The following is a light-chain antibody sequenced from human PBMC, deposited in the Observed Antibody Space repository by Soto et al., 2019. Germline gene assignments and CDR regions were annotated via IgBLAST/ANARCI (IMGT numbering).Light chain of an antibody. J-gene: IGLJ1*01. V-gene: IGLV2-14*01. Sequence: QSALTQPASVSGSPGQSITISCTRTSSDVGGYNYVSWYQQHPGKAPKLMIYDVSNRPSGVSNRFSGSKSGNTASLTISGLQAEDEADYYCSSYTSSSTHYVFGTGTKVTV. CDR2: DVS. CDR3: SSYTSSSTHYV. CDR1: SSDVGGYNY.